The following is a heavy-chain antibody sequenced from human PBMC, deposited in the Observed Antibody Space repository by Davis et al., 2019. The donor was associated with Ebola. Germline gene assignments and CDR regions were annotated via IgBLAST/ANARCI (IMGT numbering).Heavy chain of an antibody. CDR3: AYLGSAYPNWFDS. J-gene: IGHJ5*01. Sequence: GSLRLSCAASGFSLSTYDMSWVRQAPGKGLEWIGYIYYSGSTYYNPSLKSRVTISVDTSKNQFSLNMNSVTAADTAVYYCAYLGSAYPNWFDSWGQGILVTVSS. CDR1: GFSLSTYD. CDR2: IYYSGST. V-gene: IGHV4-59*06. D-gene: IGHD1-26*01.